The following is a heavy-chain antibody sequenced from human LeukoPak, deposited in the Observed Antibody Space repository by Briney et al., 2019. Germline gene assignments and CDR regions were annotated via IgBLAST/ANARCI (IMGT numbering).Heavy chain of an antibody. J-gene: IGHJ5*02. CDR3: ARGGPDDLDWFDP. CDR2: IYSGGST. Sequence: GGSLRLSCAASGFTVSSNYMSWVRQAPGKGLEWVSVIYSGGSTYYADSVKGRFTISRDNSKNTLYLQMNSLRAEDTAVYYCARGGPDDLDWFDPWGQGTLVTVSS. D-gene: IGHD1-14*01. CDR1: GFTVSSNY. V-gene: IGHV3-53*01.